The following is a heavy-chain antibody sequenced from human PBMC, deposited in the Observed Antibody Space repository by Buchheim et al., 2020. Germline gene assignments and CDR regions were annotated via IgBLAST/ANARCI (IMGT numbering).Heavy chain of an antibody. CDR2: VLHNGNT. V-gene: IGHV4-59*01. J-gene: IGHJ2*01. Sequence: QVQLQESGPGLVKPSETLSLTCTVSGGSISSYYWSWIRQPPGRGLEWIGYVLHNGNTHYNPSLNSRLSMSVDPSRNQFSFKLSSVTAADTAVYYCARENWERPPHWYFDLWGRGTL. CDR3: ARENWERPPHWYFDL. CDR1: GGSISSYY. D-gene: IGHD3-16*01.